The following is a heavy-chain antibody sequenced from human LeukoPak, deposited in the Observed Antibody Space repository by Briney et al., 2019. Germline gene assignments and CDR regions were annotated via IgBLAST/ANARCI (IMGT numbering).Heavy chain of an antibody. J-gene: IGHJ4*02. CDR3: ASSSIAVAGSDY. CDR1: GGSFSGYY. D-gene: IGHD6-19*01. V-gene: IGHV4-34*01. CDR2: INHSEST. Sequence: SETLSLTCAVYGGSFSGYYWSWIRQPPGKGLEWIGEINHSESTNYNPSLKSRVTISVDTSKNQFSLKLSSVTAADTAVYYCASSSIAVAGSDYWGQGTLVTVSS.